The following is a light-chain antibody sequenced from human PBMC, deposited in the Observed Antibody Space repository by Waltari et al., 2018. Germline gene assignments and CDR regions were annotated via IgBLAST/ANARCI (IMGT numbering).Light chain of an antibody. CDR2: AAS. CDR3: LQHNSYPFT. Sequence: DIQMTQSPSSLSTSVGDRVTITCRASQGIRNDLGWYQQKPGKAPKRLIYAASSLESGVSLKFSASGSWTEFTLTISILQSEDFATDYCLQHNSYPFTFGQGTKLEIK. J-gene: IGKJ2*01. V-gene: IGKV1-17*01. CDR1: QGIRND.